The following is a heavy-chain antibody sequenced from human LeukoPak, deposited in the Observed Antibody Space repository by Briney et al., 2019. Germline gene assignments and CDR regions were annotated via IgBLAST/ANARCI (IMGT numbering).Heavy chain of an antibody. CDR1: GGSISSSSYY. J-gene: IGHJ4*02. D-gene: IGHD6-19*01. Sequence: SETQSLTCTVSGGSISSSSYYWAWIRQPPGKGLEWIGSIYYSGSTYYNPSLKSRVTISVDTSKNQFSLKLSSVTAADTAVYYCARARWGAVAGTDFDYWGQGTLVTVSS. V-gene: IGHV4-39*07. CDR2: IYYSGST. CDR3: ARARWGAVAGTDFDY.